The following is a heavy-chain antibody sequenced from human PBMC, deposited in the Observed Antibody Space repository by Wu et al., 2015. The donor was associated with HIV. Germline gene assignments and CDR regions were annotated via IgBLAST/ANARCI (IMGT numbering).Heavy chain of an antibody. V-gene: IGHV1-69*05. J-gene: IGHJ4*02. Sequence: QVQLVQSGAEVKQPGSSMKISCKASGNTFNAINWVRQAPGQGLEWMGGIIPLFGTTDYAQIFQGRVTITTDESTSTAYMRLTSLRSEDTAVYYCASPRSPGFSSAWSTYFDYWGQGTLVTVSS. CDR3: ASPRSPGFSSAWSTYFDY. CDR1: GNTFNA. CDR2: IIPLFGTT. D-gene: IGHD6-19*01.